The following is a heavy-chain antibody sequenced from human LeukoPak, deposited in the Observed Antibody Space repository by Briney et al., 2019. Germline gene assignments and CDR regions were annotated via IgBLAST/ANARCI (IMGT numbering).Heavy chain of an antibody. D-gene: IGHD3-10*01. V-gene: IGHV3-30*02. CDR2: IRYEGNDK. J-gene: IGHJ5*02. Sequence: PGGSLRLSCATSGFTFTNYGMHWVRQAPGKGLEWVAFIRYEGNDKYYADSVKGRFTISRDNSKNTLYLEMNGLRGDDTAVYYCAKDLMRDRWFGESWGQGTLVTVSS. CDR1: GFTFTNYG. CDR3: AKDLMRDRWFGES.